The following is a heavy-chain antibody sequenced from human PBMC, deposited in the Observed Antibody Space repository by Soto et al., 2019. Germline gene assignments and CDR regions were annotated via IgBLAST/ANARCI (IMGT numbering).Heavy chain of an antibody. CDR3: AKDWRTTVASPEYFQH. J-gene: IGHJ1*01. Sequence: EVQLLESGGHLVQPGGSLRLSCAGSAFTFSSYAMSWVRQAPGKGLEWVSAISGSGDITYYADSVKGRFTISRDNSKDTLYLQTDSLRAEDTAIYYCAKDWRTTVASPEYFQHWGQGTVVTVSS. CDR2: ISGSGDIT. D-gene: IGHD4-17*01. V-gene: IGHV3-23*01. CDR1: AFTFSSYA.